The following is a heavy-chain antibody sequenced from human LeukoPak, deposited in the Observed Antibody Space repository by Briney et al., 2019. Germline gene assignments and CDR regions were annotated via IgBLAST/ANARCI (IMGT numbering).Heavy chain of an antibody. CDR1: GGSISSYY. Sequence: SETLSLTCTVSGGSISSYYWSWIRQPPGKGLEWIGYIYCSGSTNYNPSLKSRVTISVDTSKNQFSLKLSSVTAADTAVYYCARSGNYDFWSGYYPFDYWGQGTLVTVSS. J-gene: IGHJ4*02. D-gene: IGHD3-3*01. CDR2: IYCSGST. V-gene: IGHV4-59*01. CDR3: ARSGNYDFWSGYYPFDY.